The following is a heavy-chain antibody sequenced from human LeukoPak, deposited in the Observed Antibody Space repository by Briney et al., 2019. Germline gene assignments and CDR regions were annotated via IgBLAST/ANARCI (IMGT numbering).Heavy chain of an antibody. CDR1: GFTFSSYS. V-gene: IGHV3-21*01. CDR2: ISSSSSYI. D-gene: IGHD2-2*01. CDR3: ARDGPPDIVVVPAAMIDY. J-gene: IGHJ4*02. Sequence: GGSLRLSCAASGFTFSSYSMNWVRQAPGKGLEWVSSISSSSSYIYYADSVKGRFTISRDNAKNSLYLQMNSLRAEDTAVYYCARDGPPDIVVVPAAMIDYWGQGTLVTVSS.